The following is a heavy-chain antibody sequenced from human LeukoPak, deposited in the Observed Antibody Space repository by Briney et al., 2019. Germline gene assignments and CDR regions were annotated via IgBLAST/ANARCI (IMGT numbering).Heavy chain of an antibody. Sequence: SETLSLTCTISGGSISTYYWSWIRQPPGKGLEWIGYIYYSGITNYNPSLKSRVTISVDTSKNQFSLKLSSVTAADTAVYYCARGSRYTSYHGFYFDYWGQGTLVTVSS. J-gene: IGHJ4*02. CDR1: GGSISTYY. V-gene: IGHV4-59*01. D-gene: IGHD2-2*01. CDR2: IYYSGIT. CDR3: ARGSRYTSYHGFYFDY.